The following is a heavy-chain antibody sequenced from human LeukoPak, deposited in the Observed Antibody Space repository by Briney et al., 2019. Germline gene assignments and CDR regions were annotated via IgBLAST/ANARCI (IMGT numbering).Heavy chain of an antibody. CDR1: GGSIGTYY. J-gene: IGHJ4*02. V-gene: IGHV4-59*01. D-gene: IGHD1/OR15-1a*01. CDR3: ARDRHWTNDWVFDY. Sequence: PSETLCVTCADSGGSIGTYYWSWIRQTPGKGLEWIGYIYYNGYIDYIPSLKSRVTTSLQPTTNQSPLNLTSGPGADKTVYYCARDRHWTNDWVFDYWGQGTLVTVSS. CDR2: IYYNGYI.